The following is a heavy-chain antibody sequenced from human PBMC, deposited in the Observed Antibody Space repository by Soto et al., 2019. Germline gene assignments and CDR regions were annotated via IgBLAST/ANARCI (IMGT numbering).Heavy chain of an antibody. CDR1: GFTFSSYA. CDR3: ARDDEPNYYDSSGYLLGI. J-gene: IGHJ3*02. CDR2: ISYDGSNK. V-gene: IGHV3-30-3*01. Sequence: QVQLVESGGGVVQPGRFLRLSCAASGFTFSSYAMHWVRQAPGKGLEWVAVISYDGSNKYYADSVKGRFTISRDNSKNTLYLQMNSLRAEDTAVYYCARDDEPNYYDSSGYLLGIWGQGTMVTVSS. D-gene: IGHD3-22*01.